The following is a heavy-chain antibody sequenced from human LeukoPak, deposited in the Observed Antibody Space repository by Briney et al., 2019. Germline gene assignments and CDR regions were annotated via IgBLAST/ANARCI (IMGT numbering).Heavy chain of an antibody. CDR1: GFTFSGHG. CDR2: IWYDGSNK. Sequence: VGSLRLSCAASGFTFSGHGMQWVRQAPGKGLQRVAVIWYDGSNKFYADSVRGRFTISRDNSKNTLYVQMNSLRAEDTAVYYCARGRGSGWYDAFDIWGQGTMVTVSS. D-gene: IGHD6-19*01. V-gene: IGHV3-33*01. J-gene: IGHJ3*02. CDR3: ARGRGSGWYDAFDI.